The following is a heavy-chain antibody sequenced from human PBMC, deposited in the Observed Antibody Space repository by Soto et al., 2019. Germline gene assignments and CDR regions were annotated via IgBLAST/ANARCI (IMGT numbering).Heavy chain of an antibody. Sequence: TLSLTCAVSGCSSSSGGYSWSWIRQPPGKGLEWIGYIYHSGSTYYNPSLKSRVTISVDRSKNQFSLKLSSVTAADTAVYYCARAGRMSWFDPWGQGTLVTVSS. V-gene: IGHV4-30-2*01. CDR2: IYHSGST. CDR1: GCSSSSGGYS. J-gene: IGHJ5*02. CDR3: ARAGRMSWFDP.